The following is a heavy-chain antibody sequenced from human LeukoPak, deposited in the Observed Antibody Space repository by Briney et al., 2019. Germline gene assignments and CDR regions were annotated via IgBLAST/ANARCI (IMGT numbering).Heavy chain of an antibody. D-gene: IGHD1-1*01. CDR2: ISSSSSTI. Sequence: PGGSLRLSCAASGFTFSSYSMNWVRQAPGKGLEWVSYISSSSSTIYYADSVKGRFTISRDNAKNSLYLQMNSLRAEDTAVYYCARPLYGSQLDAFDIWGQGTMVTVSS. V-gene: IGHV3-48*01. CDR1: GFTFSSYS. J-gene: IGHJ3*02. CDR3: ARPLYGSQLDAFDI.